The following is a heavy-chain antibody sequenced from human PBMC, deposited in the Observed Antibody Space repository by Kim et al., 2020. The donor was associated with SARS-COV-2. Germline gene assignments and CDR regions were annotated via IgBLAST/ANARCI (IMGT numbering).Heavy chain of an antibody. CDR3: ARRSSGLGFDY. J-gene: IGHJ4*02. Sequence: SQTLSLTCAISGDSVSRNRAAWTWIRQSPSRGLEWLGRTYYRSKWNNDYALSVKSRITINPDTSKNQFSLQLNSVTPEDTAVYYCARRSSGLGFDYWGQGTLVTVSS. V-gene: IGHV6-1*01. CDR2: TYYRSKWNN. CDR1: GDSVSRNRAA. D-gene: IGHD6-19*01.